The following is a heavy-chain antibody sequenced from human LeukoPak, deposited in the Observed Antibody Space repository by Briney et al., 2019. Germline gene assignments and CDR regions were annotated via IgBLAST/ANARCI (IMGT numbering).Heavy chain of an antibody. V-gene: IGHV3-7*03. J-gene: IGHJ4*02. CDR2: ISQQGSEK. Sequence: PGGSLRLSCAASGFTFSSHWRSWVRQAPGKGLEWVAKISQQGSEKNYVDSVKGRFTISRDNAQNSLYLQMNGLRAEDTAVYYCAKDGVWSLDYWGQGTLVTVSS. CDR3: AKDGVWSLDY. CDR1: GFTFSSHW. D-gene: IGHD3-10*01.